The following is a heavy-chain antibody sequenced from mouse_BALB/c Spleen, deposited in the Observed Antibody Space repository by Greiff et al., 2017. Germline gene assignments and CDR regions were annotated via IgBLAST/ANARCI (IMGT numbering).Heavy chain of an antibody. J-gene: IGHJ2*01. CDR2: IDPANGNT. CDR1: GFNITDTY. Sequence: EVQLQQSGAELVKPGASVKLSCSASGFNITDTYMHWVKQRPEQGLEWIGRIDPANGNTKYDPKFQGKATITADTSSNTAYLQLSSLTSEDTGVYYCAGGGNRDYWGEGTTLTVSS. V-gene: IGHV14-3*02. CDR3: AGGGNRDY. D-gene: IGHD2-1*01.